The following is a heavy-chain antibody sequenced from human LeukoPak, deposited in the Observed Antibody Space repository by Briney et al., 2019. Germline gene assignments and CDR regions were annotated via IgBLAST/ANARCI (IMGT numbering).Heavy chain of an antibody. Sequence: TGGSLRLSCAASGFTFSNYGLSWVRQAPGKGLEWVSAISGSGGSTYYADSVKGRFTISRDNSKNTLYLQMNSLRAEDTAVYYCAVVLRFLEFPPDFDYWGQGTLVTVSS. V-gene: IGHV3-23*01. CDR2: ISGSGGST. J-gene: IGHJ4*02. CDR1: GFTFSNYG. D-gene: IGHD3-3*01. CDR3: AVVLRFLEFPPDFDY.